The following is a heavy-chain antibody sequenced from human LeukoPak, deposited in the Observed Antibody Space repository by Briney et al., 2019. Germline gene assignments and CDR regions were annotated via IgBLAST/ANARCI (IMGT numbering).Heavy chain of an antibody. CDR1: GFTFSSYS. CDR2: ISSSSSYI. J-gene: IGHJ4*02. D-gene: IGHD5-18*01. Sequence: GGSLRHSCAASGFTFSSYSMNWVRQAPGKGLEWVSSISSSSSYIYYADSVKGRFTISRDNAKNSLYLQMNSLRAEDTAVYYCAREDDTAMVTPYYFDYWGQGTLVTVSS. CDR3: AREDDTAMVTPYYFDY. V-gene: IGHV3-21*01.